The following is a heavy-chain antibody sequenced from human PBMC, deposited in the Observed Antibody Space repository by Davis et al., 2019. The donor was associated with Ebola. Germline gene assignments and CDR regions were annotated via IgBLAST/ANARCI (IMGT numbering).Heavy chain of an antibody. Sequence: PGGSLRLSCTASGFTFGDYAMSWFRQAPGKGLEWVGFIRSKAYGGTTEYAASVKGRFTISRDDSKSIAYLQMNSLKTEDTAVYYCAKGAHYGSGSYYNDWFDPWGQGTLVTVSS. CDR2: IRSKAYGGTT. CDR1: GFTFGDYA. J-gene: IGHJ5*02. CDR3: AKGAHYGSGSYYNDWFDP. D-gene: IGHD3-10*01. V-gene: IGHV3-49*03.